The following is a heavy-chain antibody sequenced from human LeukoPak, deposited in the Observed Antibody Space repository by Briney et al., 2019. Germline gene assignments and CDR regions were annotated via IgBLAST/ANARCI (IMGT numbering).Heavy chain of an antibody. Sequence: SQTLSLTCTVSGGSISSGGYYWSWIRQHPGKGLEWIGYIYYGGSTYYNPSLKSRVTISVDTSKNQFSLKLSSVTAADTAVYYCAGEHYYDSSGPDAFDIWGQGTMVTVSS. J-gene: IGHJ3*02. CDR3: AGEHYYDSSGPDAFDI. CDR1: GGSISSGGYY. V-gene: IGHV4-31*03. D-gene: IGHD3-22*01. CDR2: IYYGGST.